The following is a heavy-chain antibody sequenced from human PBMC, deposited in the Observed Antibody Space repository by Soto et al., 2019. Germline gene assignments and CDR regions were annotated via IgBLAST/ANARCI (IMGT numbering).Heavy chain of an antibody. CDR1: GGTISSWY. V-gene: IGHV4-59*08. CDR2: IYYHGNT. D-gene: IGHD6-19*01. Sequence: PSETLSLTCTVSGGTISSWYWSWIRQPPGKALEWIGTIYYHGNTYSNPSLKSRVTISVDTSNNQLSLKLRSVTAADTAVYYCAGHDGLSSGWIFDYWGHGTLVTVSS. CDR3: AGHDGLSSGWIFDY. J-gene: IGHJ4*01.